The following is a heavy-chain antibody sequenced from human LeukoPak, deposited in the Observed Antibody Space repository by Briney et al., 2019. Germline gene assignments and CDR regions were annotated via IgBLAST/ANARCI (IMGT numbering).Heavy chain of an antibody. CDR2: IWYDGSNK. V-gene: IGHV3-33*01. D-gene: IGHD2-15*01. CDR3: ARSLGYCSGGSCYSYYGMDV. CDR1: GFTFSSYG. Sequence: GGSLRLSCAASGFTFSSYGMHWVRQAPGKGLEWVAVIWYDGSNKYYADSVKGRFTISRDNSKNTLYLQMNSLRAEDTAVYYCARSLGYCSGGSCYSYYGMDVWGQGTTVTVSS. J-gene: IGHJ6*02.